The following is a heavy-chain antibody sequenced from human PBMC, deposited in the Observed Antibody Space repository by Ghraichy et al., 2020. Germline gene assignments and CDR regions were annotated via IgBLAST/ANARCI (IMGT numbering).Heavy chain of an antibody. Sequence: GGSLRLSCAASGFTFSDHYMDWVRQAPGKGLEWVGRTRNKANSYTTEYAASVKGRFTISRDDSKNSLYLQMNSLKTEDTAVYYCARGPRWFGELFIDYWGQGTLVTVSS. CDR3: ARGPRWFGELFIDY. CDR1: GFTFSDHY. J-gene: IGHJ4*02. CDR2: TRNKANSYTT. V-gene: IGHV3-72*01. D-gene: IGHD3-10*01.